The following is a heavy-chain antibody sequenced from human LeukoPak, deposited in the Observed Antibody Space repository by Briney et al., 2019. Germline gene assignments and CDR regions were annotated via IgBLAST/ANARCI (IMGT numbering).Heavy chain of an antibody. CDR3: ARQDGGYYYLDY. CDR1: GGSFSGYY. J-gene: IGHJ4*02. D-gene: IGHD3-22*01. CDR2: INHSGST. V-gene: IGHV4-34*01. Sequence: SETLSLTCAVYGGSFSGYYWSWIRQPPGKGLERIGEINHSGSTNYNPSLKSRVTISVDTSKNQFSLKLSSVTAADTAVYYCARQDGGYYYLDYWGQGTLVTVSS.